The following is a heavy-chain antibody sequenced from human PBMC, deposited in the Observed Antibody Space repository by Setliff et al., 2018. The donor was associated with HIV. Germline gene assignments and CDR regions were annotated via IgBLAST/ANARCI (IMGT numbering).Heavy chain of an antibody. CDR2: ISGSGYGT. J-gene: IGHJ4*02. V-gene: IGHV3-23*01. D-gene: IGHD2-15*01. CDR3: AKEDRILFY. CDR1: GFTFSSYA. Sequence: GGSLRLSCAASGFTFSSYAMSWVRQAPGKGLEWVSGISGSGYGTFYADSVKGRFTISRDNSKSTLYLQMNGLRAEDTAVYYCAKEDRILFYWGQGTLVTVSS.